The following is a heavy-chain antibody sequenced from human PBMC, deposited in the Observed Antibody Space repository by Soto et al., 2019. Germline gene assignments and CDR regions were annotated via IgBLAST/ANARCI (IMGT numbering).Heavy chain of an antibody. V-gene: IGHV1-8*01. J-gene: IGHJ3*01. CDR3: ARVSFLAPVTGAEIFDF. D-gene: IGHD2-21*02. Sequence: QVKLVQSGAEVKKPGASVKVSCKASGYSFTSYDMNWVRQAPGKGLEWMGWVNPNSGDTDYAQKFQDRVTMTTDTSIRTAYMELSSLRSEDTAVYYCARVSFLAPVTGAEIFDFWGQGTMVTVSS. CDR1: GYSFTSYD. CDR2: VNPNSGDT.